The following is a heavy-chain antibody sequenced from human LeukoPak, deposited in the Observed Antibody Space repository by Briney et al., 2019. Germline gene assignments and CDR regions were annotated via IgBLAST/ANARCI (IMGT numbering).Heavy chain of an antibody. J-gene: IGHJ4*02. D-gene: IGHD6-19*01. CDR1: GFTFSSYS. CDR3: ARHTSGWTLDY. V-gene: IGHV3-48*01. CDR2: ISSSSSTI. Sequence: GGSLRLSCAASGFTFSSYSMNWVRQAPGKGLEWVSYISSSSSTIYYADSVKGRFTISRDTAKNSLYLQMNSLRAEDTAVYYCARHTSGWTLDYWGQGTLVTVSS.